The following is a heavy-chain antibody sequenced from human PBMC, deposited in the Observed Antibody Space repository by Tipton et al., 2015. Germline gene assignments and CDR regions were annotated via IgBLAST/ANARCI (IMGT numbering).Heavy chain of an antibody. CDR1: GFTFSSYW. V-gene: IGHV3-7*03. J-gene: IGHJ4*02. CDR3: ARDILNDFCSGWPEEY. D-gene: IGHD3-3*01. CDR2: IKQDGSEK. Sequence: SLRLSCAASGFTFSSYWMSWVRQAPGKGLEWVANIKQDGSEKYYVDSVKGRFTISRDNAKNSLYLQMNSLRVEGTAVYYCARDILNDFCSGWPEEYWGQGTLVTVSS.